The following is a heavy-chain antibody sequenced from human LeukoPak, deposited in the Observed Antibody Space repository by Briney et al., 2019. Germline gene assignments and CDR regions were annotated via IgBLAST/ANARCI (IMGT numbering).Heavy chain of an antibody. Sequence: GASVKVSCKVSGYTLTELSMHWVRQAPGEGLEWMGGFDPEGGKRIYAQKLQGRVTMTEATSTDTAYMELRSLRSEDTAVYYCARVGLGWGGVSGLGVYYYGMDVWGQGTTVTVSS. V-gene: IGHV1-24*01. J-gene: IGHJ6*02. CDR2: FDPEGGKR. CDR1: GYTLTELS. CDR3: ARVGLGWGGVSGLGVYYYGMDV. D-gene: IGHD2-8*02.